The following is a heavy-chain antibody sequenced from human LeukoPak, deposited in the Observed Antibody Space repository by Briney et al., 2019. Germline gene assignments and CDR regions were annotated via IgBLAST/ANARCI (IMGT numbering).Heavy chain of an antibody. D-gene: IGHD6-19*01. CDR1: GFTFYDYA. CDR3: AKPRGSSGWFDY. CDR2: ISWNSGSI. Sequence: PGGSLRLSCAASGFTFYDYAMHWVRQAPGKGLEWVSGISWNSGSIGYADSVKGRFTISRDNAKNSLYLQMNSLRAEDTALYYCAKPRGSSGWFDYWGQGTLVTVSS. J-gene: IGHJ4*02. V-gene: IGHV3-9*01.